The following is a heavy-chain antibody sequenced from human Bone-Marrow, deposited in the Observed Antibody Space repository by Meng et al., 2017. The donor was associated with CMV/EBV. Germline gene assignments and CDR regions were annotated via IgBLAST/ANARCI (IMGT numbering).Heavy chain of an antibody. V-gene: IGHV1-46*01. CDR1: GYTFTSYY. CDR3: ASNVLGSYGMDV. D-gene: IGHD3-16*01. Sequence: ASVKVSCKASGYTFTSYYMHWVRQAPGQGLEWMGIINPSGGSTSYAQKFQGRVTMTRDTSTSTVYMELSSLRSEDTAVYYCASNVLGSYGMDVWGQGTTVTFSS. J-gene: IGHJ6*01. CDR2: INPSGGST.